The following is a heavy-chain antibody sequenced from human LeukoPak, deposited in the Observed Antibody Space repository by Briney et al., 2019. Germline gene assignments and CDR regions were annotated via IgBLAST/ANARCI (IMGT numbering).Heavy chain of an antibody. D-gene: IGHD2-2*01. V-gene: IGHV1-69*06. CDR1: GGTFSSYA. Sequence: PGASVKVSCKASGGTFSSYAISWVRQAPGQGLEWMGGIIPIFGTANYAQKFQGRVTITADKSTSTAYMELSSLRSEDTAVYYCAREVPAAMERGYYFDYWGQGTLVTVSS. CDR3: AREVPAAMERGYYFDY. CDR2: IIPIFGTA. J-gene: IGHJ4*02.